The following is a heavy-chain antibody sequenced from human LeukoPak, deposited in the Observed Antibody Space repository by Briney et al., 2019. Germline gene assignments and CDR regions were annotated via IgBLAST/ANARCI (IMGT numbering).Heavy chain of an antibody. Sequence: PSETLSLTCTVSGGSISSYYWSWIRQPPGKGLEWIGYIYYSGSTNYNPSLKSRVTISVDTSKNQFSLKLSSVTAADTAVYYCARQADSTAYYYYFDYWGQGTLVTVSS. V-gene: IGHV4-59*08. CDR2: IYYSGST. CDR1: GGSISSYY. CDR3: ARQADSTAYYYYFDY. J-gene: IGHJ4*02. D-gene: IGHD3-22*01.